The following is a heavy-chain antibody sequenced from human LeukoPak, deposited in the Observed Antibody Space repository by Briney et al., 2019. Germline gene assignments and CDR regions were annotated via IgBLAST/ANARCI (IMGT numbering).Heavy chain of an antibody. D-gene: IGHD5-18*01. Sequence: GGSLRLSCAASGFTFSSYAMPWVRQAPGKGLEWVAVISYDGSNKYYADSVKGRFTISRDNSKNTLYLQMNSLRAEDTAVYYCARFIQLWRTFDYWGQGTLVTVSS. CDR2: ISYDGSNK. J-gene: IGHJ4*02. CDR1: GFTFSSYA. CDR3: ARFIQLWRTFDY. V-gene: IGHV3-30-3*01.